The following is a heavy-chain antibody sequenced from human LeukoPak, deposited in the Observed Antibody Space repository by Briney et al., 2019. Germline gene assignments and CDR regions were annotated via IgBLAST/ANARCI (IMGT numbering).Heavy chain of an antibody. CDR2: ISGSGGRT. V-gene: IGHV3-23*01. D-gene: IGHD4-17*01. Sequence: GGSLRLSCAASGFTFSTYAMTWVRQAPGKGLEWVSAISGSGGRTYYADSVKGRFTISRDNAKYSLYLQMNSLRAEDTAVYYCARDYSTVTTFFDYWGQGTLVTVSS. J-gene: IGHJ4*02. CDR3: ARDYSTVTTFFDY. CDR1: GFTFSTYA.